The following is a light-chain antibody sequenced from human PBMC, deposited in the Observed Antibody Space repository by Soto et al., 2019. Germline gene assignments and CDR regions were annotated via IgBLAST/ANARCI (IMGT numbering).Light chain of an antibody. CDR2: EVT. J-gene: IGLJ3*02. CDR1: GRDLGDYYY. Sequence: QSALTQPASLSGSPGQSITISCTGTGRDLGDYYYVSWYQQRPGKAPRLLIYEVTNRPSGISDRFSGPKSGSTASLTISGLQAEDEADYYCSSYANGPTFLFGGGTKLTVL. V-gene: IGLV2-14*01. CDR3: SSYANGPTFL.